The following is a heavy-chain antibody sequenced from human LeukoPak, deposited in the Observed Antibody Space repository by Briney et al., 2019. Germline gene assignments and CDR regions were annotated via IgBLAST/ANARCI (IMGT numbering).Heavy chain of an antibody. Sequence: ASVTVSCKASGYTFTSYDINWVRQATGQGLEWMGWMNPNSGNTAYAQNFQGRVTMTRDTSISTAYMELSSLTSADTAVYYCVGGATTIFGVARSNWFDPWGQGTLVTVSS. J-gene: IGHJ5*02. CDR1: GYTFTSYD. V-gene: IGHV1-8*01. CDR3: VGGATTIFGVARSNWFDP. D-gene: IGHD3-3*01. CDR2: MNPNSGNT.